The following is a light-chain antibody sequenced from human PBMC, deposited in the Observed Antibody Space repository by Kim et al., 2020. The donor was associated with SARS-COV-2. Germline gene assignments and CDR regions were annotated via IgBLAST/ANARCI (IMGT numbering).Light chain of an antibody. CDR3: HQYVDSPWT. J-gene: IGKJ1*01. CDR2: GAS. Sequence: PGQRATLSCRASQSIGNNYIAWYQQKRGQAPRLLSYGASSWATGIPDRFSGSGSGTDFTLTVSRLEPEDFAVYYCHQYVDSPWTFGQGTKVDIK. CDR1: QSIGNNY. V-gene: IGKV3-20*01.